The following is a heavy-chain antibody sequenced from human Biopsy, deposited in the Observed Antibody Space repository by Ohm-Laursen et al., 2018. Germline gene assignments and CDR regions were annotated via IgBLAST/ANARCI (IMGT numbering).Heavy chain of an antibody. D-gene: IGHD6-6*01. CDR3: ARGYSRRVSIFEASICWFDT. V-gene: IGHV1-8*01. J-gene: IGHJ5*02. Sequence: GASVKVSCKASGYTFTSYDITWVRQARGQGLEWMGWMIPSSGKTGYAQRFQGRVTLTMNTSISTAYMELSGLRSEDTAVYFCARGYSRRVSIFEASICWFDTWGQGTLVTVSS. CDR2: MIPSSGKT. CDR1: GYTFTSYD.